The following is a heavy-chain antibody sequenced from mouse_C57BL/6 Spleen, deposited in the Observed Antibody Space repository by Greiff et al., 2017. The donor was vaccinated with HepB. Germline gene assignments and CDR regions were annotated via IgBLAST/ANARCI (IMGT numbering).Heavy chain of an antibody. CDR1: GYTFTDYY. V-gene: IGHV1-19*01. CDR2: INSYNGGT. D-gene: IGHD1-1*01. CDR3: ARGDDDGSSYEAWFAY. J-gene: IGHJ3*01. Sequence: EVQLQQSGPVLVKPGASVKMSCKASGYTFTDYYMNWVKQSHGKSLEWIGVINSYNGGTSYNQKFKAKATLTVDKSSSTAYMELSSLTSEDSAVYCCARGDDDGSSYEAWFAYWGQGTLVTVSA.